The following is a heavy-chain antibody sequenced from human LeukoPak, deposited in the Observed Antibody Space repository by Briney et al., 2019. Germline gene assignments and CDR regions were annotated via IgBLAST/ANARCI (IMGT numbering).Heavy chain of an antibody. CDR3: ARDGGVDTLMRSPYFGKDV. CDR2: IIPILGIA. D-gene: IGHD5-18*01. Sequence: GASVKVSCKASGGTFSSYAISWVRQAPGQGLEWMGRIIPILGIANYAQKFQGRVTITADKSTSTAYMELSRLRSEDTAVYYCARDGGVDTLMRSPYFGKDVRGQGTTVTVSS. J-gene: IGHJ6*02. V-gene: IGHV1-69*04. CDR1: GGTFSSYA.